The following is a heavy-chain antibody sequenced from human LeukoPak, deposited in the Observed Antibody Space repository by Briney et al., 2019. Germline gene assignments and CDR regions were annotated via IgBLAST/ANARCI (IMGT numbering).Heavy chain of an antibody. J-gene: IGHJ4*02. V-gene: IGHV1-46*01. Sequence: GASVKVSCKASGYTFTSYYMHWVRQAPGQGLEWMGIINPSGGSTSYAQKFQGRVTISVDTSKNQFSLKLSSVTAADTAVYYCAREVYYYDSSGYNYWGQGTLVTVSS. D-gene: IGHD3-22*01. CDR2: INPSGGST. CDR1: GYTFTSYY. CDR3: AREVYYYDSSGYNY.